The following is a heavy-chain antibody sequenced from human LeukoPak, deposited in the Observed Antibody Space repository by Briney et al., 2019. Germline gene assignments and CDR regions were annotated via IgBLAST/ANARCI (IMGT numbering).Heavy chain of an antibody. CDR2: ISGSGGST. D-gene: IGHD6-6*01. J-gene: IGHJ4*02. CDR3: AKRVPYSSSSVYFDN. Sequence: GGSLRLSCAASGFTFSSFAMSWVRQAPGEGLEWVSTISGSGGSTSYADSVKGRFTISRDNSKNTLYLQMNSLRAEDTAVYYCAKRVPYSSSSVYFDNWGQGTLVTVSS. CDR1: GFTFSSFA. V-gene: IGHV3-23*01.